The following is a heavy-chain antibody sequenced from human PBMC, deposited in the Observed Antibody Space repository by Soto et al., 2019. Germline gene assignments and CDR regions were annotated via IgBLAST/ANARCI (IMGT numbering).Heavy chain of an antibody. CDR1: GGSISSSSYY. CDR3: ARHRVGYDILTGYSTLYYFDY. J-gene: IGHJ4*02. D-gene: IGHD3-9*01. CDR2: IYYSGST. V-gene: IGHV4-39*01. Sequence: SETLSLTCTVSGGSISSSSYYWGWIRQPPGKGLEWIGSIYYSGSTYYNPSLKSRVTISVDTSKNQFSLKLSSVTAADTAVYYCARHRVGYDILTGYSTLYYFDYWGQGTLVTVS.